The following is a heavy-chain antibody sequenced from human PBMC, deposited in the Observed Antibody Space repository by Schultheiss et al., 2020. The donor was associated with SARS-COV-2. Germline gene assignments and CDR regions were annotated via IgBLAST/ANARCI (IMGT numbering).Heavy chain of an antibody. Sequence: SETLSLTCAVYGGSFSGYYWSWIRQPPGKGLEWIGEINHSGSTNYNPSLKSRVTISVDTFKNQFSLKLSSVTAADTAVYYCARGRCSGGSCYTRDYYYYGMDVWGQGTTVTVAS. CDR2: INHSGST. V-gene: IGHV4-34*01. CDR1: GGSFSGYY. CDR3: ARGRCSGGSCYTRDYYYYGMDV. D-gene: IGHD2-15*01. J-gene: IGHJ6*02.